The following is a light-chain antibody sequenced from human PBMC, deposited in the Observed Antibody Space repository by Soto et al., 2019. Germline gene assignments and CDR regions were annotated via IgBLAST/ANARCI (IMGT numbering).Light chain of an antibody. CDR2: DVS. CDR1: QSVSGY. J-gene: IGKJ4*01. V-gene: IGKV3D-15*01. CDR3: RQYDDWPLT. Sequence: DIVLTQSPVTLSLYPGDTATLSCRASQSVSGYLAWYQQKPGLAPRLLIHDVSTRATGIPARFSGSGSGTEFTLTISSLQSEDFAVYYCRQYDDWPLTFGGGTKVDIK.